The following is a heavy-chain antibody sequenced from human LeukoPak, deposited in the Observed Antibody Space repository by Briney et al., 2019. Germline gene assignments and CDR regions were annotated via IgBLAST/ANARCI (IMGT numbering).Heavy chain of an antibody. CDR1: GYTFTSYY. D-gene: IGHD6-6*01. V-gene: IGHV1-46*01. CDR3: ARHIAARHVPRNYYYYYYMDV. Sequence: ASVKVSCKASGYTFTSYYMHWVRQAPGQGLEWMGIINPSGGSTSYAQKFQGRVTMTRDTSTSTVYMELSSLRSEDTAVYYCARHIAARHVPRNYYYYYYMDVWGKGTTVTVSS. CDR2: INPSGGST. J-gene: IGHJ6*03.